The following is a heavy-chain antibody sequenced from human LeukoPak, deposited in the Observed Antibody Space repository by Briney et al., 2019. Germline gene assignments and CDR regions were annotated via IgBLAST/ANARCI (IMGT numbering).Heavy chain of an antibody. J-gene: IGHJ4*02. Sequence: SETLSLTCAVSGYFISSGYYWGWIRQPPGKGPEWIGSIYHSGSTYYNPSLKSRVTISVDTSKNQFSLKLSSVTAADTAVYYCARVVVAATFFDYWGQGTLVTVSS. CDR2: IYHSGST. CDR1: GYFISSGYY. CDR3: ARVVVAATFFDY. V-gene: IGHV4-38-2*01. D-gene: IGHD2-15*01.